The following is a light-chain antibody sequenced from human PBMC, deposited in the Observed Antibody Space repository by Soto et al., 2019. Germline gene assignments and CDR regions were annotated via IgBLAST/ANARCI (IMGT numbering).Light chain of an antibody. CDR1: QSITNY. J-gene: IGKJ1*01. CDR2: IAS. Sequence: DLQMTQSPSSLSASVGDRVTITCRASQSITNYLNWYQQKPGRAPELLIYIASSLQSGVPSRFSGSGSGTDFTLTISSLQPEDFATYYCQQTYSFPRTFGQGTKVEIK. V-gene: IGKV1-39*01. CDR3: QQTYSFPRT.